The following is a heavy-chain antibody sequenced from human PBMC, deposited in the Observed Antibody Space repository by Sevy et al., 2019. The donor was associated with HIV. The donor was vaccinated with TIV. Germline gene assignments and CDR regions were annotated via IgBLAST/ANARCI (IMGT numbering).Heavy chain of an antibody. CDR2: IYYNGHL. CDR1: GGSITSLY. CDR3: AGENAWGRGYS. Sequence: SETLSLTCTVSGGSITSLYWNWIRQPPGKELEGIANIYYNGHLNYNPSLKSRVTLSLDTSKNQFSLRLSSVTAADTAMYYCAGENAWGRGYSWGQGTLVTVSS. D-gene: IGHD1-26*01. V-gene: IGHV4-59*08. J-gene: IGHJ4*02.